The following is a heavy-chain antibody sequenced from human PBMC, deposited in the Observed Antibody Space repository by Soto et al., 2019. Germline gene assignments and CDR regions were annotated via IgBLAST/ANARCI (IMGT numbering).Heavy chain of an antibody. V-gene: IGHV4-34*01. Sequence: SETLSLTCAVYGGSFSGDYWSWIRQPPGKGLEWIGEINHSGSTNYNPSLKSRVTISVDKSKNQFSLKLSSVTAADTAVYYCARDPSGAYTSSYYGIDYWGQGTLVTVSS. D-gene: IGHD6-13*01. CDR3: ARDPSGAYTSSYYGIDY. J-gene: IGHJ4*02. CDR1: GGSFSGDY. CDR2: INHSGST.